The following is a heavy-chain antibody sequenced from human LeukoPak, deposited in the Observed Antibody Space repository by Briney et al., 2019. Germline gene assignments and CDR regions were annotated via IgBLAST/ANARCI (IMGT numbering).Heavy chain of an antibody. D-gene: IGHD1-26*01. CDR3: AREEGGSSHPEYFQH. Sequence: PSETLSLTFTVSGYSISSGYYWGWIRQPPGKGLEWIGSIYHSGSTYYNPSLKSRVTISVDTSKNQFSLKLSSVTAADTAVYYCAREEGGSSHPEYFQHWGQGTLVTVSS. J-gene: IGHJ1*01. CDR1: GYSISSGYY. V-gene: IGHV4-38-2*02. CDR2: IYHSGST.